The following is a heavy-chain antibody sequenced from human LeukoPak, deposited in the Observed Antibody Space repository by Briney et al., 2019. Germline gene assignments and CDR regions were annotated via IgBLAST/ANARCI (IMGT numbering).Heavy chain of an antibody. D-gene: IGHD3-10*01. CDR2: IYYSGST. J-gene: IGHJ4*02. CDR1: GGSISSYY. Sequence: PSETLSLTCTVSGGSISSYYWSWLRQPPGKGLEWIGYIYYSGSTNYNPSLKSRVTISVHTSKNQFSLKLSSVTAADTAVYYCARRGGGRVGSGSYWYFDYWGQGTLVTVSS. V-gene: IGHV4-59*08. CDR3: ARRGGGRVGSGSYWYFDY.